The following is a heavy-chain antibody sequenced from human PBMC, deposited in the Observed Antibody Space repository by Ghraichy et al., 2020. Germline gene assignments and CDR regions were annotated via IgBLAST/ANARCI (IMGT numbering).Heavy chain of an antibody. V-gene: IGHV3-53*01. CDR1: GFTVSSNY. Sequence: GESLNISCAASGFTVSSNYMSWVRQAPGKGLEWVSVIYSGGSTYYADSVKGRFTISRDNSKNTLYLQMNSLRAEDTAVYYCAKGKSSGSVDWFDPWGQGTLVIVSS. J-gene: IGHJ5*02. D-gene: IGHD3-10*01. CDR2: IYSGGST. CDR3: AKGKSSGSVDWFDP.